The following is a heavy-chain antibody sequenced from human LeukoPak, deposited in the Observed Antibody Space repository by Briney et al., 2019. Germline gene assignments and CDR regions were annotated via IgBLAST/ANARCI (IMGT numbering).Heavy chain of an antibody. CDR2: ISGSGGST. J-gene: IGHJ4*02. CDR1: GFTFSSYA. Sequence: GGSLRLSCAASGFTFSSYAMSWVRQAPGKGLEWVSAISGSGGSTYYADSVKGRFTISRDNSKNTLYLQMNSLRAEDTAVYYCAKSEYYYDSSGGFGYWGQGTLVTVSS. CDR3: AKSEYYYDSSGGFGY. D-gene: IGHD3-22*01. V-gene: IGHV3-23*01.